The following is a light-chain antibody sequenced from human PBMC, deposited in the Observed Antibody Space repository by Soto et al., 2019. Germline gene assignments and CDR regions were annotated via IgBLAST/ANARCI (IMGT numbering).Light chain of an antibody. Sequence: EIVLTQSPGTLSLSPRERATLSCRASQSVTSSYLAWYQQKPGQAPRLLMYEASSRATGIPDRFSGSGSGTDFTLTISSLQPDDFATYYCQQYSIYWNTFGQGTKLEIK. CDR2: EAS. V-gene: IGKV3-20*01. J-gene: IGKJ2*01. CDR1: QSVTSSY. CDR3: QQYSIYWNT.